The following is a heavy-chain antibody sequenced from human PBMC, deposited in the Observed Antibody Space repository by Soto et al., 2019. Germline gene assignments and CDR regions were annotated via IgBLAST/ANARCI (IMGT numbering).Heavy chain of an antibody. D-gene: IGHD3-3*01. CDR3: XXXXXHDVY. CDR2: MRPNSANT. CDR1: GYTFSNYD. Sequence: QVQLVQSGAEVKKPGASLKVSCKASGYTFSNYDIXXXXXXXGQGLEWMGYMRPNSANTGSAQKFLDRFTMTWDSXXXXXXXXXXXXXXXXXXXXXXXXXXXHDVYWGQGTLVTVSS. V-gene: IGHV1-8*02. J-gene: IGHJ1*01.